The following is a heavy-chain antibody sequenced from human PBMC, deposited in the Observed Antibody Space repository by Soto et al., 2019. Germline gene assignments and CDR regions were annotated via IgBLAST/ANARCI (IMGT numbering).Heavy chain of an antibody. CDR2: IYYSGST. CDR1: GGSISSYY. J-gene: IGHJ5*02. V-gene: IGHV4-59*01. D-gene: IGHD3-10*01. CDR3: ARGQEVRAFNWFDP. Sequence: SERLSLTCTVSGGSISSYYWSWIRQPPGKGLEWIGYIYYSGSTNYNPSLKSRVTISVDTSKNQFSLKLSSVTAADTAVYYCARGQEVRAFNWFDPWGQGTLVTVSS.